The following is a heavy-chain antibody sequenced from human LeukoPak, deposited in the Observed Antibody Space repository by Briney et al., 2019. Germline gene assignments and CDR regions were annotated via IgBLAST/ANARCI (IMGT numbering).Heavy chain of an antibody. J-gene: IGHJ6*02. CDR2: IIPIFGTA. CDR3: AREWVSGYYYGMDV. Sequence: ASVKVSCKASGGTFSSYAISWVRQAPGQGLEWMGGIIPIFGTANYAQKFQGRVAITADESTSTAYMELSSLRSEDTAVYYCAREWVSGYYYGMDVWGQGTTVTVSS. CDR1: GGTFSSYA. D-gene: IGHD1-26*01. V-gene: IGHV1-69*01.